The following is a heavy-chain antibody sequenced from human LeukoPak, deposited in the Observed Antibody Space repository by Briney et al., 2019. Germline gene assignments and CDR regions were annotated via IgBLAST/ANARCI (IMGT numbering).Heavy chain of an antibody. J-gene: IGHJ5*02. CDR2: IIPILGLA. D-gene: IGHD3-10*01. CDR3: ARPSMVLGDRHNWFDP. Sequence: ASVKVSCKASGGTFSSFAISWVRQAPGQGLEWMGRIIPILGLANYAQKFQGRVTITADKSTSTAHMELSSLRSEDTAVYYCARPSMVLGDRHNWFDPWGQGTLATVSS. CDR1: GGTFSSFA. V-gene: IGHV1-69*04.